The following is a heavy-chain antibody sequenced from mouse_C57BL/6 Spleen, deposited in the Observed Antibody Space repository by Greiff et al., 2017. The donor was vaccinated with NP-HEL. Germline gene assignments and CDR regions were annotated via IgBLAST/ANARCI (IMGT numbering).Heavy chain of an antibody. D-gene: IGHD2-4*01. CDR1: GFSFNTYA. Sequence: DVKLVESGGGLVQPKGSLKLSCAASGFSFNTYAMNWVRQAPGKGLEWVARIRSKSNNYATYYADSVKDRFTISRDDSESMLYLQMNNLKTEDTAMYYCVRREIYYDYSYAMDYWGQGTSVTVSS. CDR2: IRSKSNNYAT. V-gene: IGHV10-1*01. J-gene: IGHJ4*01. CDR3: VRREIYYDYSYAMDY.